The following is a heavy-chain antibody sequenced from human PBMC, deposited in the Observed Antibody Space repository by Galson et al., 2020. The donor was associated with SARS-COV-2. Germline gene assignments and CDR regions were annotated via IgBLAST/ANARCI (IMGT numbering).Heavy chain of an antibody. D-gene: IGHD1-1*01. CDR2: ISSDSTHT. CDR3: VRAWTVTRALGY. J-gene: IGHJ4*02. Sequence: GGSLRLSCAASGFTFSSYGMNWVRQAPGKGLEWVSSISSDSTHTYSADSLKGRFTISRDNAKSSLYLQMNSLRAEDTAVYYCVRAWTVTRALGYWGQGTLVTVSS. CDR1: GFTFSSYG. V-gene: IGHV3-21*01.